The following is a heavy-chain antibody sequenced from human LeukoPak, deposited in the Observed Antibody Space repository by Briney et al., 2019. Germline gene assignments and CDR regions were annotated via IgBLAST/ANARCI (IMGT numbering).Heavy chain of an antibody. CDR1: GFTFSDYY. CDR3: AKDPSSSWYTYFQH. Sequence: GGSLRLSCAASGFTFSDYYMSWIRQAPGKGLEWVSAISGSGGSTYYADSVKGRFTISRDNSKNTLYLQMNSLRAEDTAVYYCAKDPSSSWYTYFQHWGQGTLVTVSS. V-gene: IGHV3-23*01. D-gene: IGHD6-13*01. J-gene: IGHJ1*01. CDR2: ISGSGGST.